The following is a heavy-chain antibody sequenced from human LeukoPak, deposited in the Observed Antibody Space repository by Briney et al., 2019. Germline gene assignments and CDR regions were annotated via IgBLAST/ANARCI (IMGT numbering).Heavy chain of an antibody. CDR2: ISGDNGNT. CDR1: GGTFSSYA. V-gene: IGHV1-18*01. CDR3: ARDGTKLAWFGELRITRYYYYYMDV. Sequence: ASVKVSCKAPGGTFSSYAISWVRQAPGQGLEWMGWISGDNGNTNYAQKLQGRVIMTTDTSTSTAYMELRSLRSDDTAVYYCARDGTKLAWFGELRITRYYYYYMDVWGKGTTVTISS. D-gene: IGHD3-10*01. J-gene: IGHJ6*03.